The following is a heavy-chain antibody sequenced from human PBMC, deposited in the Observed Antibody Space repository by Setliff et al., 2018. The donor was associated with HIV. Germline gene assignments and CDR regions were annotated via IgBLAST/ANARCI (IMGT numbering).Heavy chain of an antibody. CDR2: ISYSGTT. CDR3: ARDSDGSSYYHFAH. Sequence: PSETLSLTCTVSRGSIKYDFWSWIRQPPGEGLECIGHISYSGTTNYNPSLESRVSISVDTSKNQFSLKLKSVTAADTAVYSCARDSDGSSYYHFAHWSQGTLVTVSS. D-gene: IGHD3-22*01. CDR1: RGSIKYDF. V-gene: IGHV4-59*01. J-gene: IGHJ4*02.